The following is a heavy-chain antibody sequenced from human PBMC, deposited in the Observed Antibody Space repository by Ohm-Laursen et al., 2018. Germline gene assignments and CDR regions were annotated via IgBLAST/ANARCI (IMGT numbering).Heavy chain of an antibody. Sequence: ASVKVSCKASGYSFNSNHMQWLRQAPGQGLEWMGIIKSTDDTRTYAQKFQGRVTMTKDRSTSTVYMELSSLRSDDTAVYYCARDLGEKRTLDYWGQGTLVTVSS. CDR1: GYSFNSNH. V-gene: IGHV1-46*02. CDR2: IKSTDDTR. J-gene: IGHJ4*02. CDR3: ARDLGEKRTLDY. D-gene: IGHD5-24*01.